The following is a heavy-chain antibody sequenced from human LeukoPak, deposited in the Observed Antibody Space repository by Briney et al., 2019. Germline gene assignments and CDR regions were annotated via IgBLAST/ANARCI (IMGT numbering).Heavy chain of an antibody. D-gene: IGHD3-10*01. J-gene: IGHJ5*02. Sequence: SETLSLTCAVYGGSFSGYYWSWIRQPPGKGLEWIGEINHSGSTNYNPSLKSRVTISVDTSKNQFSLKLSSVTAADTAVYYCARGRVLLWFGEFDDWGQGTLVTVSS. CDR2: INHSGST. V-gene: IGHV4-34*01. CDR3: ARGRVLLWFGEFDD. CDR1: GGSFSGYY.